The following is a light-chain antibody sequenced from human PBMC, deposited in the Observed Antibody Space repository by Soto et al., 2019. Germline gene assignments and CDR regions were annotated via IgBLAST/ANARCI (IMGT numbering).Light chain of an antibody. CDR1: QSFNSNY. V-gene: IGKV3-20*01. J-gene: IGKJ1*01. Sequence: EIVLTQSPCTLSLSTGERATLSCRASQSFNSNYLASYQRKPGQAPTLLIYGASNRYTDMHYRLSASGSGTDFTLTITRLESEDCAVYYCQKYDSTHPTIGQGTKGAVK. CDR2: GAS. CDR3: QKYDSTHPT.